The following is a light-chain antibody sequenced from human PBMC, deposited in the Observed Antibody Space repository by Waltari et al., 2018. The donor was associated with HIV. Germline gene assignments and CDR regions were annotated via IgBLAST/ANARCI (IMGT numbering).Light chain of an antibody. CDR2: DTS. J-gene: IGLJ2*01. CDR1: TGAVTSGHS. CDR3: LLSYGGPRV. Sequence: QAVVTQEPSLTVSPGGTVTLTCGSSTGAVTSGHSPYWFQQRPGQAPRTLIHDTSNKQSWTPARFSGSLRGGKAALTLSGAQPEDEAEYYCLLSYGGPRVFGGGTKLTVL. V-gene: IGLV7-46*01.